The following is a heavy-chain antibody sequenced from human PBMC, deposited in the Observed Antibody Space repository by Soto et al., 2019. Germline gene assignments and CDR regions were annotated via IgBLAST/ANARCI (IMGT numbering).Heavy chain of an antibody. CDR3: ARDQRAGNCRGGSCYDYYGMDV. Sequence: QVQLVESGGGVVQPGRSLGLSCAASGFTFSTYAMHWVRQAPGKGLEWLAVISYDGSNKYYADSVNGRFTISRDNSKNTLFLQMNSLTAEDTAVYYCARDQRAGNCRGGSCYDYYGMDVWGQGTTVTVSS. J-gene: IGHJ6*02. CDR2: ISYDGSNK. D-gene: IGHD2-15*01. V-gene: IGHV3-30-3*01. CDR1: GFTFSTYA.